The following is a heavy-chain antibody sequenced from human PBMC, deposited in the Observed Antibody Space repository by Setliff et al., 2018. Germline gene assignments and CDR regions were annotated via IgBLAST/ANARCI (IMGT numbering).Heavy chain of an antibody. D-gene: IGHD3-9*01. CDR1: GGTFSSYA. J-gene: IGHJ6*02. CDR3: ARVLEPNYDILTGYYYYYYYGMDV. V-gene: IGHV1-69*13. CDR2: IIPIIGTA. Sequence: SVKVSCKASGGTFSSYAISWVRQAPGQGLEWMGGIIPIIGTANYAQKFQGRVTITADESTSTAYMELSSLRSEDTAVYYCARVLEPNYDILTGYYYYYYYGMDVWGQGTTVTVSS.